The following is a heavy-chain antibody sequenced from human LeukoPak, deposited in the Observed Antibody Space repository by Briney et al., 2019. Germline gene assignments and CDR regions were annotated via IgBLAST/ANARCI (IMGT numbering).Heavy chain of an antibody. CDR2: IYWNDDK. CDR3: AHSVGVLWFGELSHFDY. Sequence: SGPTLVNPTQTLTLTWTFSGFSLSASGVGVGWIRQPPGKALEWLAVIYWNDDKRYSPSLKSRLTITKDTSKNQVVLTMTNMDAVDTATYYCAHSVGVLWFGELSHFDYWGQGTLVTVSS. CDR1: GFSLSASGVG. J-gene: IGHJ4*02. V-gene: IGHV2-5*01. D-gene: IGHD3-10*01.